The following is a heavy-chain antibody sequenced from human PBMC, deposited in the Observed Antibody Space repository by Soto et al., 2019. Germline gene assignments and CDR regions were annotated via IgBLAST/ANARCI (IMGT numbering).Heavy chain of an antibody. V-gene: IGHV3-23*01. CDR2: ISGSGGST. J-gene: IGHJ4*02. CDR1: GFTFSSYA. D-gene: IGHD1-26*01. Sequence: GGSLRLSCAASGFTFSSYAMSWVRQAPGKGLEWVSAISGSGGSTYYPDSVKGRFTISRDNSKNTVYLQMNSLRVEDTAVYFCAKGPQIVGVINFFDYWGQGTLVTVPQ. CDR3: AKGPQIVGVINFFDY.